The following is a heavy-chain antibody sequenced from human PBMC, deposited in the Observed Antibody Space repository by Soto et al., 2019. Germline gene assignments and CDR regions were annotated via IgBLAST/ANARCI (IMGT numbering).Heavy chain of an antibody. CDR3: ARDHGMFLSYYYYGMDV. CDR1: GFTFSRFS. D-gene: IGHD3-10*02. CDR2: ISYDGSNT. J-gene: IGHJ6*01. Sequence: QVQLVESGGGVVQPGRSLTLSCAASGFTFSRFSMHWVRQAPGKGLAWVAVISYDGSNTHYAESVKGRFNISRDDSKNTVFLQMNNLRGEDSAVYYCARDHGMFLSYYYYGMDV. V-gene: IGHV3-30-3*01.